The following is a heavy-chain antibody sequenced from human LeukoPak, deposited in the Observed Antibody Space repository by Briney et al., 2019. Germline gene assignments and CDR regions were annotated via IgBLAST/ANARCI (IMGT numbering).Heavy chain of an antibody. CDR1: GFTFDDCG. J-gene: IGHJ4*02. CDR3: ARGGRNWGIYYFDY. D-gene: IGHD7-27*01. CDR2: INWNGGST. Sequence: GGSLRLSCAASGFTFDDCGMSWVRQAPGKRLEWVSGINWNGGSTGYADSVKGRFTISRDNAKNSLYLQMNSLRAEDTALYYCARGGRNWGIYYFDYWGQGTLVTVSS. V-gene: IGHV3-20*04.